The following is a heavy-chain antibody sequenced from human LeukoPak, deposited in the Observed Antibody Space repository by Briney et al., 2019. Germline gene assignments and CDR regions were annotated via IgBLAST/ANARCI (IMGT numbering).Heavy chain of an antibody. CDR3: ARGHVYDFWNGVDYYYYMDV. CDR1: GYTFSTYD. Sequence: ASVKVSCKASGYTFSTYDINWVRQATGQGLEWMGWMNPNSNNTGYAQRFQGRVTITTDPSINTAYMELSSLRSGDTAVYYCARGHVYDFWNGVDYYYYMDVWGKGTTVTVTS. V-gene: IGHV1-8*03. J-gene: IGHJ6*03. D-gene: IGHD3-3*01. CDR2: MNPNSNNT.